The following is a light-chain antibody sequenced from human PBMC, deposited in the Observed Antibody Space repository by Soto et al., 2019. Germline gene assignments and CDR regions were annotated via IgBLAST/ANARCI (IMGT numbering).Light chain of an antibody. CDR1: QSVSSS. Sequence: EIVMTQSPATLSVSPGERVTLSCRASQSVSSSLAWYQQKPGQAPRLLIYGASTRAIGIPGRFSSSGSETEFTLTISSLQSEDFAVYYCQQYNNWWTFGQGTKEETK. CDR2: GAS. CDR3: QQYNNWWT. V-gene: IGKV3-15*01. J-gene: IGKJ1*01.